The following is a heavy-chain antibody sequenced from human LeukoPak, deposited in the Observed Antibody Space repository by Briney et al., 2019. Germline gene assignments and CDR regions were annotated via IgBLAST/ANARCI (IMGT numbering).Heavy chain of an antibody. CDR1: GYTFTSYY. V-gene: IGHV1-46*01. Sequence: ASVKVSCTAPGYTFTSYYMHWVRQAPGQGLEWMGIINPSGGSTSYAQKFQGRVTMTRDTSTSTVYMELSSLRSEDTAVYYCARDLTGYSSDMDVWGQGTTVTVSS. CDR3: ARDLTGYSSDMDV. J-gene: IGHJ6*02. CDR2: INPSGGST. D-gene: IGHD6-19*01.